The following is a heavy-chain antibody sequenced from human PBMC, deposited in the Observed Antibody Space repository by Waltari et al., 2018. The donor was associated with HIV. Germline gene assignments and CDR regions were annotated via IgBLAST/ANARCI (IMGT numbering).Heavy chain of an antibody. J-gene: IGHJ4*02. D-gene: IGHD3-10*01. CDR2: VNGNSGNV. V-gene: IGHV1-8*01. CDR1: GYTFTNYD. CDR3: ARGRLAFYGSGTYFDY. Sequence: QVQLVQSGAEMKKPGASVKVSCKASGYTFTNYDFPWVRQASGQGLEWVGWVNGNSGNVAYAPKFQGRVTMTKNTSISTVYMDLISLTSEDTAIYYCARGRLAFYGSGTYFDYWGQGTLVTVPS.